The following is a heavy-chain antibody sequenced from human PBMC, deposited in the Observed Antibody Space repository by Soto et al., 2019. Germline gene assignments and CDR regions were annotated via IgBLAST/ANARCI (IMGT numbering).Heavy chain of an antibody. Sequence: PSQTLSLTCAISGDSVSSNSAAWNWIRQSPSRGLEWLGRTYYRSKWSNDYALSVEGRVTISPDTSKNQFSLQLNSLTPEDTAVYYCARGYAFDIWGQGTMVTVSS. CDR3: ARGYAFDI. CDR2: TYYRSKWSN. CDR1: GDSVSSNSAA. V-gene: IGHV6-1*01. J-gene: IGHJ3*02.